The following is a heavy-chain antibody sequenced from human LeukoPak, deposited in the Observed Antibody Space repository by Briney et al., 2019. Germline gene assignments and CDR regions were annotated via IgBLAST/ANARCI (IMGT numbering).Heavy chain of an antibody. CDR2: IYHSGST. CDR1: GGSISSGGYS. D-gene: IGHD6-13*01. Sequence: PSQTLSLTCAVSGGSISSGGYSWSWIRQPPGKGLEWIGYIYHSGSTYYNPSLKSRVTISVDRSKNQFSLKLSSVTAADTAVYYCARVDIAALSDFDYWGQGTLVTVSS. V-gene: IGHV4-30-2*01. CDR3: ARVDIAALSDFDY. J-gene: IGHJ4*02.